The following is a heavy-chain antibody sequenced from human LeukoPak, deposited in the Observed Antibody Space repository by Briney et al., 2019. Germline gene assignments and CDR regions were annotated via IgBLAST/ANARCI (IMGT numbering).Heavy chain of an antibody. Sequence: SVKVSCKASGGTFSSYAISWVRQAPGQGLEWMGRIIPILGIANYAQKFQGRVTITADKSTSTAYMELSSLRSEDTAVYYCVRDNPRCCGVIPSNIDDYWGQGTLVTVSS. CDR2: IIPILGIA. J-gene: IGHJ4*02. V-gene: IGHV1-69*04. CDR3: VRDNPRCCGVIPSNIDDY. D-gene: IGHD2/OR15-2a*01. CDR1: GGTFSSYA.